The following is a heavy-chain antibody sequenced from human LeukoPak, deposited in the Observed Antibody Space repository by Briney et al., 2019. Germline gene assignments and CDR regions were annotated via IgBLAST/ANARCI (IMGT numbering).Heavy chain of an antibody. CDR3: ARDSSGWYTYNWFDP. D-gene: IGHD6-19*01. V-gene: IGHV1-2*06. CDR1: GYTFTGYY. CDR2: INPNSGGT. J-gene: IGHJ5*02. Sequence: ASVKVSCKASGYTFTGYYMHWVRQAPGQGLEWMGRINPNSGGTNYAQKVQGRVTMTRDTSISTAYMELSRLRSDDTAVYYCARDSSGWYTYNWFDPWGQGTLVTVSS.